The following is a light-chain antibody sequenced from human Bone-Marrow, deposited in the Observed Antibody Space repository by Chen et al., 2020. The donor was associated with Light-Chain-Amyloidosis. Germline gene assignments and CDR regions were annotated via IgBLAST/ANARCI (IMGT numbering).Light chain of an antibody. V-gene: IGKV3-15*01. Sequence: EIVLTQSPATLSVSPGDRATLSCRANQNLGSILAWYQQKPGQSPRLLFYGASVRVPGTPARFSGSGYGTEFTLTISSLQSEDFVVYYCQQNTHWPFSFGPGTKVEI. CDR1: QNLGSI. J-gene: IGKJ3*01. CDR2: GAS. CDR3: QQNTHWPFS.